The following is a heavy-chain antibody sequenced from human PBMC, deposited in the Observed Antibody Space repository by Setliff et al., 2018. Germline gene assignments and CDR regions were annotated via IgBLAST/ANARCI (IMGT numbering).Heavy chain of an antibody. CDR1: GYTLTELS. V-gene: IGHV1-24*01. CDR3: ATNSGGNTIDSFDI. Sequence: ASVKVSCKVSGYTLTELSMHWVRQAPGKGLEWMGGVDPGDGETIYAQKFQGRVTMTEDTSTDTAYMELSSLRSEDTAVYYCATNSGGNTIDSFDIWGQGTMVTVSS. CDR2: VDPGDGET. J-gene: IGHJ3*02. D-gene: IGHD2-15*01.